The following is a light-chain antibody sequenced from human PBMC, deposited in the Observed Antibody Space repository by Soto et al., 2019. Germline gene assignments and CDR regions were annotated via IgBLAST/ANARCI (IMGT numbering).Light chain of an antibody. CDR3: QQSSSTPQT. CDR2: VAS. J-gene: IGKJ4*01. CDR1: QSISSY. Sequence: DIQMTQSPSSLSAYVGDRVTITCRASQSISSYLHWYQQKPGKAPKLLINVASTLQSGVPSRFSGSGSGTDFTLAITSLQPEDFATYYCQQSSSTPQTFGGGTRVEIK. V-gene: IGKV1-39*01.